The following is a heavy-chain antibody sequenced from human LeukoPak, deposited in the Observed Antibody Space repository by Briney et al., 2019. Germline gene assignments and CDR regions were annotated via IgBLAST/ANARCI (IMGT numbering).Heavy chain of an antibody. CDR3: ARRDYGDDPWFDP. D-gene: IGHD4-17*01. J-gene: IGHJ5*02. CDR1: GFPFSSYS. Sequence: GGSLLLSCAASGFPFSSYSMNWVRQAPGKGLEWVSSISSSSSYIYYADSVKGRFTISRDNAKNSLYLQMNSLRAEDTAVYYCARRDYGDDPWFDPWGQGTLVTVSS. CDR2: ISSSSSYI. V-gene: IGHV3-21*01.